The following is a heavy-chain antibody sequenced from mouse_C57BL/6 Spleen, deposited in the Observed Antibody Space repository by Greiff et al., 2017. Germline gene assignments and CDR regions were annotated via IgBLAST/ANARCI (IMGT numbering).Heavy chain of an antibody. J-gene: IGHJ1*03. Sequence: LQESGAELVRPGASVTLSCTASGYTFTDYEMHWVKQTPVHGLEWIGAIDPETGGTDYNQKFQGKAILTADKSSSTAYMELRSLTSEDSAVYYCTKDGNYGYFDVWGTGTTVTVSS. D-gene: IGHD2-1*01. CDR3: TKDGNYGYFDV. CDR2: IDPETGGT. V-gene: IGHV1-15*01. CDR1: GYTFTDYE.